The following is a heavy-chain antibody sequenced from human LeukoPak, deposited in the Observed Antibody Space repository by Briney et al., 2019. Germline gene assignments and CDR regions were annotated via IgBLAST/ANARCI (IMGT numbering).Heavy chain of an antibody. CDR1: GYTFTSYG. CDR2: ISPYNDNA. D-gene: IGHD2-15*01. V-gene: IGHV1-18*01. Sequence: ASVKVSCKASGYTFTSYGITWVRQAPGQGLEWMGWISPYNDNANYAQKLRGRVTMTTDTSTSTAYMELRSLRSDDTAVYYCARAGYCSGGSCHTGAFDIWGQGTMVTGSS. CDR3: ARAGYCSGGSCHTGAFDI. J-gene: IGHJ3*02.